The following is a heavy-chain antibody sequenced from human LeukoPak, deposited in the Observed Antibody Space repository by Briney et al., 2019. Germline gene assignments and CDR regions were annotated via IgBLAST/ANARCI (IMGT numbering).Heavy chain of an antibody. CDR2: ISYDGSNK. J-gene: IGHJ3*02. D-gene: IGHD3/OR15-3a*01. V-gene: IGHV3-30*18. Sequence: PGGSLRLSCAASGFTFSDYYMSWIRQAPGKGLEWVAVISYDGSNKYYADSVKGRFTISRDNSKNTLYLQMNSLRAEDTAVYYCAKDDFFRGDGAFDIWGQGTMVTVSS. CDR1: GFTFSDYY. CDR3: AKDDFFRGDGAFDI.